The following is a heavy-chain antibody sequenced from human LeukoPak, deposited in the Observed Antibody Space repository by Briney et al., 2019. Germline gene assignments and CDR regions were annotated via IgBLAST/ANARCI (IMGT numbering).Heavy chain of an antibody. CDR2: IYHSGST. CDR3: AGFSGYSSSWYTDAFDI. CDR1: GGSISSSNW. D-gene: IGHD6-13*01. Sequence: SGTLSLTCAVSGGSISSSNWWSWVRQPPGKGLEWIGEIYHSGSTNYNPSLKSRVTISVDKSKNQFSLKLSSVTAADTAVYYCAGFSGYSSSWYTDAFDIWGQGTMVTVSS. V-gene: IGHV4-4*02. J-gene: IGHJ3*02.